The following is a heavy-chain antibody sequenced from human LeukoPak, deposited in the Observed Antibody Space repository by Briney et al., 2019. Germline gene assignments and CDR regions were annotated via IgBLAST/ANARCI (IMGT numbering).Heavy chain of an antibody. CDR1: GGSFSGYY. Sequence: SETLSLTCAVYGGSFSGYYWSWIRQPPGKGLEWIGEINHSGSTNYNPSLKSRVTISVDTSKNQFSLKLSSVTAADTAVYYCAGRFCSDGSCYSDYWGQGTLVTVSS. CDR3: AGRFCSDGSCYSDY. D-gene: IGHD2-15*01. CDR2: INHSGST. V-gene: IGHV4-34*01. J-gene: IGHJ4*02.